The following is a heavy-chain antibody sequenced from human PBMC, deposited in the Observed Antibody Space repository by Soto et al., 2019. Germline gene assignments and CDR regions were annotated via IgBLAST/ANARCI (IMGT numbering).Heavy chain of an antibody. CDR3: ARVCYSRPPQPIDV. CDR2: ISAYNGNT. CDR1: GYTFTSYG. Sequence: ASVKVSCKASGYTFTSYGISWVRQAPGQGLEWMGWISAYNGNTNYAQKLQGRVTMTTDTSTSTAYMELRSLRSDDTAVYYCARVCYSRPPQPIDVWSQRTSVTVSS. D-gene: IGHD3-10*02. J-gene: IGHJ6*02. V-gene: IGHV1-18*01.